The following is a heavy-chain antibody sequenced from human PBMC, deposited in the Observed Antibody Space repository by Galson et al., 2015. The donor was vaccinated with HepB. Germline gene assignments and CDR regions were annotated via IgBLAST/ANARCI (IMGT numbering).Heavy chain of an antibody. Sequence: SVKVSCKASGYTFTSYGISWVRQAPGQGLEWMGWISAYNGNTNHAQKLQGRVTMTTDTSTSTAYMELRSLRSDDTAVYYCARGCSSTSCYTTDYYYYYYGMDVWGQGTTVTVSS. CDR3: ARGCSSTSCYTTDYYYYYYGMDV. CDR2: ISAYNGNT. J-gene: IGHJ6*02. D-gene: IGHD2-2*02. CDR1: GYTFTSYG. V-gene: IGHV1-18*01.